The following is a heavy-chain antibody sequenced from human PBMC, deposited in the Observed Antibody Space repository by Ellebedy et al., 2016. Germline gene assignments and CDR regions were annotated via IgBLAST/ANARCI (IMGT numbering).Heavy chain of an antibody. CDR2: ISSSSSTI. J-gene: IGHJ5*02. V-gene: IGHV3-48*04. CDR1: GFTLSTYA. CDR3: ARDAYNWPDS. D-gene: IGHD5-24*01. Sequence: GGSLRLXXAASGFTLSTYAMNWVRQAPGEGLEWVSYISSSSSTIYYIDSVKGRFSVSRDNAKNSLYLQMNSLRAEDTAVYYCARDAYNWPDSWGQGTLVTVSS.